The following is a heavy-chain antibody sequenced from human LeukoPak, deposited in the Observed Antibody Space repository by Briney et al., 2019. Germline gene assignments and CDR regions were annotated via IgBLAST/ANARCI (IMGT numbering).Heavy chain of an antibody. V-gene: IGHV3-21*01. CDR3: TRGNGSSWYQHSNY. CDR2: ISSSSSYI. J-gene: IGHJ4*02. CDR1: GFTFSSYS. D-gene: IGHD6-13*01. Sequence: KAGGSLRLSCAASGFTFSSYSMNWVRQAPGKGLEWVSSISSSSSYIYYADSVKGRSTISRDNSKNTLYLAMDSLRAEDTAEYYCTRGNGSSWYQHSNYWGQGTLVTVSS.